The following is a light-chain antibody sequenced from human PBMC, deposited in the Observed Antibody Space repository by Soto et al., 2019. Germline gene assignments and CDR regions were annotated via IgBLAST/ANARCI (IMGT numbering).Light chain of an antibody. CDR2: GAS. V-gene: IGKV3-20*01. Sequence: EIVLTQSPGTLSLSPGERATLSCRASQSLSNSYLAWYQQKPGQAPRLLIYGASRRATGIPDRFSGSGSGTDFTLTISRLEPEDFALYYCQQYDRSPRTFGQGTKVEIK. J-gene: IGKJ1*01. CDR1: QSLSNSY. CDR3: QQYDRSPRT.